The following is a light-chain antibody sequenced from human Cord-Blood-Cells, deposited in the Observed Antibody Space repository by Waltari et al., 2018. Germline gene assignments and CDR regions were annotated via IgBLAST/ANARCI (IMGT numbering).Light chain of an antibody. J-gene: IGLJ2*01. V-gene: IGLV2-23*01. CDR2: EGR. CDR1: CGDPGSHNL. CDR3: CSYAGSVV. Sequence: QSALTHPASVSASPGQSLPIPCTGTCGDPGSHNLVSWYQQHPGKAPKRMIYEGRKRPSGVSNRFSGSKSGNAASLTISGLQAEDEADYYCCSYAGSVVFGGGTKLTVL.